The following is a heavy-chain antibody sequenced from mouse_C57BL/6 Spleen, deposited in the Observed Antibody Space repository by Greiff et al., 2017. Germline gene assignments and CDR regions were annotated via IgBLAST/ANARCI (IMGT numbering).Heavy chain of an antibody. V-gene: IGHV1-15*01. CDR3: TRSGDGNLYY. CDR2: IDPETGGT. D-gene: IGHD2-1*01. J-gene: IGHJ2*01. Sequence: QVQLQQSGAELVRPGASVTLSCKASGYTFTDYEMHWVKQTPVHGLEWIGAIDPETGGTAYNQKFKGKAILTADKSSSTAYMELRSLTSEDSAVYYCTRSGDGNLYYWGQGTTLTVSS. CDR1: GYTFTDYE.